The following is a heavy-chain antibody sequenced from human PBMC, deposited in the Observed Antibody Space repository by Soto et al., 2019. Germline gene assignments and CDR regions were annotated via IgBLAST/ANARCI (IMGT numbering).Heavy chain of an antibody. Sequence: QLQLQESGPGLVKPSETLSLTCTVSGGSISSSSYYWGWIRQPPGKGLEWIGSIYYSGSTYYNPSLNSRVTISVDTSKNQFSLKLRSVTAADTAVYYCARRRGLKYCSSTSCYVDYWGQGTLVTVSS. CDR3: ARRRGLKYCSSTSCYVDY. J-gene: IGHJ4*02. V-gene: IGHV4-39*01. CDR1: GGSISSSSYY. CDR2: IYYSGST. D-gene: IGHD2-2*01.